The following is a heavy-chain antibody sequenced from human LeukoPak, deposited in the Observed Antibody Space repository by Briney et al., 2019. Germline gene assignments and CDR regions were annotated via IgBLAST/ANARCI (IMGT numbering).Heavy chain of an antibody. CDR3: ASSSGSYYRYYYGMDV. V-gene: IGHV3-74*01. J-gene: IGHJ6*02. D-gene: IGHD3-10*01. Sequence: GGSLRLSCAASGFTFSSYWMHWVRQAPGKGLVWVSRINSDGSSISYADSVKGRFTISRDNAKNTLYLQMNSLRAEDTAVYYCASSSGSYYRYYYGMDVWGQGTTVTVSS. CDR1: GFTFSSYW. CDR2: INSDGSSI.